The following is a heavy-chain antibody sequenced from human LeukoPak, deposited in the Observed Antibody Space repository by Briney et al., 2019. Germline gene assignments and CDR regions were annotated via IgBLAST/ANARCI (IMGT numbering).Heavy chain of an antibody. D-gene: IGHD3-16*01. CDR3: ARGEFDGGVYFDY. V-gene: IGHV4-4*07. CDR2: IHTSGST. CDR1: GGSISSYY. J-gene: IGHJ4*02. Sequence: SETLSLTCTVSGGSISSYYWSWIRQPAGKGLEWSGRIHTSGSTNYNPSLKSRVTISVDTSKNHFSLNLSSVTAADTAVYYCARGEFDGGVYFDYWGQGTLVTVSS.